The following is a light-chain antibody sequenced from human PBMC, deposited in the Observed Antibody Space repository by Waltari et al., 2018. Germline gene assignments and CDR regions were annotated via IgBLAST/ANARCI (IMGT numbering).Light chain of an antibody. J-gene: IGLJ3*02. CDR3: MILHNNAVV. CDR1: SGIRVGTYK. Sequence: QAVLTQSASLSASPGASVSLTCTLRSGIRVGTYKIYWYQQRPGSPPQFLVRYRSHSDIQRGSGVPSRFSGTIDTSANAGILLISGFQSEDEADYYCMILHNNAVVFREGTRLTVL. CDR2: YRSHSDI. V-gene: IGLV5-45*01.